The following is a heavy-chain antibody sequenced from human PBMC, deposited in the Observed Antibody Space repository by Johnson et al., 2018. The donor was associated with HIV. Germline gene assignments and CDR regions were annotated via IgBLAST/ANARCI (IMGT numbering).Heavy chain of an antibody. D-gene: IGHD1-7*01. J-gene: IGHJ3*02. V-gene: IGHV3-66*01. CDR3: AKDHHTVMLELLGAFDI. CDR2: IYSGGST. CDR1: GFTVSSNY. Sequence: VQLVESGGGVVQPGRSLRLSCAASGFTVSSNYMSWVRQAPGKGLEWVSVIYSGGSTHYADSVKGRFTISRDNAKNSLYLQMNSLRVEDTAVYYCAKDHHTVMLELLGAFDIWGQGTMVTVSS.